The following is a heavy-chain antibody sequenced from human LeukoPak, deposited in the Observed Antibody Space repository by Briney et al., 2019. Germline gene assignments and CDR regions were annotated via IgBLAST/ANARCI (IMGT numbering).Heavy chain of an antibody. J-gene: IGHJ6*03. V-gene: IGHV1-2*02. D-gene: IGHD2-2*02. CDR2: MNPNSGAP. Sequence: GASVKVSCKASGYTFIDYYMHWVRQAPGQGLEWMGWMNPNSGAPNYAQKFQGRVTMTRDTSISTAYMELGRLRSDDTAVYYCARDGCSSTSCYSPIGDYYYYMDVWGKGTTVTVSS. CDR3: ARDGCSSTSCYSPIGDYYYYMDV. CDR1: GYTFIDYY.